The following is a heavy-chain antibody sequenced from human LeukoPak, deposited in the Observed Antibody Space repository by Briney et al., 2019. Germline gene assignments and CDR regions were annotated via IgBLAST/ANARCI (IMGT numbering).Heavy chain of an antibody. V-gene: IGHV3-48*03. J-gene: IGHJ4*02. CDR2: ISSSGSTI. CDR1: GFTFSSYE. D-gene: IGHD3-3*01. CDR3: ARDPIFGVQDFDY. Sequence: GGSLRLSRAASGFTFSSYEMNWVRQAPGKGLEWVSYISSSGSTIYYADSVKGRFTISRDNAKNSLYLQMNSLRAEDTAVYYCARDPIFGVQDFDYWGQGTLVTVSS.